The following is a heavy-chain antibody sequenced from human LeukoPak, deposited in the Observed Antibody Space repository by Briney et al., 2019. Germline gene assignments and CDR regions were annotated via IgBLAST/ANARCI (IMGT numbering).Heavy chain of an antibody. D-gene: IGHD2-15*01. Sequence: ASVKVSCKASGYTFTGYYMHWVRQAPGQGLEWMGIINPSGGSTSYAQKFQGRVTMTRDMSTSTVYMELSSLRSEDTAVYYCARRLVTATSYYYMDVWGKGTTVTVSS. J-gene: IGHJ6*03. CDR2: INPSGGST. CDR1: GYTFTGYY. V-gene: IGHV1-46*01. CDR3: ARRLVTATSYYYMDV.